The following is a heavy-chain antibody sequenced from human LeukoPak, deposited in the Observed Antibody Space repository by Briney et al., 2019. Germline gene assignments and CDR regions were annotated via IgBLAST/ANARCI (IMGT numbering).Heavy chain of an antibody. Sequence: ASVKVSCKASGYTFTGYYMHWVRQAPGQGLEWMGWINPNSGGTNYAQKFQGRVTMTRDTSISTAYMELSRLRSDGTAVYYCARDPLGPPTVTTYYYYGMDVWGQGTTVTVSS. CDR2: INPNSGGT. D-gene: IGHD4-17*01. J-gene: IGHJ6*02. CDR1: GYTFTGYY. CDR3: ARDPLGPPTVTTYYYYGMDV. V-gene: IGHV1-2*02.